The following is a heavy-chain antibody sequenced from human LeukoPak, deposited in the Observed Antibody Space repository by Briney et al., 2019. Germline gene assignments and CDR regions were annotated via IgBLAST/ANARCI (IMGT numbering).Heavy chain of an antibody. Sequence: SQTLSLTCTVSGGSISSGRYHWIWIPQPAGKGLEWIGRIYTSGSTNYNPSLKSRVTISVDTSKNQFSLKLSSVTAADTAVYYCARITMIVVKNHYWYFDLWGRGTLVTVSS. V-gene: IGHV4-61*02. CDR3: ARITMIVVKNHYWYFDL. CDR2: IYTSGST. CDR1: GGSISSGRYH. J-gene: IGHJ2*01. D-gene: IGHD3-22*01.